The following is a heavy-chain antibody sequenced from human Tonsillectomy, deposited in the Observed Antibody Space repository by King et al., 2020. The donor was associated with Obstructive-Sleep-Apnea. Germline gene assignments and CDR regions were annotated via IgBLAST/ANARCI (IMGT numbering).Heavy chain of an antibody. Sequence: VQLVESGAEVKKPGSSVKVSCKASGGTFSNYAISWVRQAPGQGLEWMGGIIPIFGTANYAQKFQGRVTITADESTSTAYMELSSLRSEDTAVYYCARNSNILTCYYTGYYYGMDVWGQGTTVTVSS. D-gene: IGHD3-9*01. CDR2: IIPIFGTA. V-gene: IGHV1-69*01. CDR3: ARNSNILTCYYTGYYYGMDV. CDR1: GGTFSNYA. J-gene: IGHJ6*02.